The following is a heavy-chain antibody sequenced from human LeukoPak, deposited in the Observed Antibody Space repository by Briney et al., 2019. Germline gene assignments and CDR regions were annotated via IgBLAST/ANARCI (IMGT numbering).Heavy chain of an antibody. Sequence: TGGSLRLSCAASGFTFSSYSMNWVRQAPGKGLEWVAVISYDGSNKYYADSVKGRFTISRDNSKNTLYLQMNSLRAEDTAVYYCARGGIAAAGTLLDYFDYWGQGTLVTVSS. V-gene: IGHV3-30*03. CDR2: ISYDGSNK. CDR3: ARGGIAAAGTLLDYFDY. D-gene: IGHD6-13*01. J-gene: IGHJ4*02. CDR1: GFTFSSYS.